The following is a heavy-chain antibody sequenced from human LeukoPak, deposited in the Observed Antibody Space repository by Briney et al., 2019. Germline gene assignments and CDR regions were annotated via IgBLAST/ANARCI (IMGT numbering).Heavy chain of an antibody. CDR1: EFSVSSNY. D-gene: IGHD6-19*01. V-gene: IGHV3-53*01. J-gene: IGHJ4*02. CDR2: IYSGGAT. Sequence: GGSLRLSCAVPEFSVSSNYMNWVRQAPGKGLEWVSVIYSGGATYYADSVRGRFTISRDNSKNMVSLQMTSLGAEDTAVYYCARGRFSGLDDYWGQGTLVTVSS. CDR3: ARGRFSGLDDY.